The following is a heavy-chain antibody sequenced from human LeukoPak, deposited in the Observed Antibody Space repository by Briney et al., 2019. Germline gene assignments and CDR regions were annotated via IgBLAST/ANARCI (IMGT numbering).Heavy chain of an antibody. D-gene: IGHD3-22*01. V-gene: IGHV4-4*02. CDR2: IYHSGST. J-gene: IGHJ6*02. Sequence: PSETLSLTCAVSGGSISSSNWWSWVRQPPGKGLEWIGEIYHSGSTNYNPSLKSRVTISVDKSKNQFPLKLSSVTAADTAVYYCARVVVAPYYYYGMDVWDQGTTVTVSS. CDR3: ARVVVAPYYYYGMDV. CDR1: GGSISSSNW.